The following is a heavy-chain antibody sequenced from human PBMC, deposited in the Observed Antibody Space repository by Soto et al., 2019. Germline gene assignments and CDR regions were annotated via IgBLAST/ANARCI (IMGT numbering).Heavy chain of an antibody. V-gene: IGHV1-2*02. CDR3: ARRCVEMATMGVISNWFDP. CDR1: GYTFTGYY. D-gene: IGHD3-10*01. J-gene: IGHJ5*02. CDR2: INPNSGGT. Sequence: QVQLVQSGAEVKKPGASVKVSCKASGYTFTGYYMHWVRQAPGQGLEWMGWINPNSGGTNYAQKFQGRVTLTRDTSISTDYMELSRLRSDDTAVYYCARRCVEMATMGVISNWFDPWGQGTLVTVSS.